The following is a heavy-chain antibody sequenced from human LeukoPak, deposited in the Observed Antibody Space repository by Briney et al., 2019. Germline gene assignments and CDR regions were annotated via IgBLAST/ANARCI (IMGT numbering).Heavy chain of an antibody. J-gene: IGHJ6*03. CDR1: GYTFTSYD. D-gene: IGHD5-18*01. Sequence: ASVKVSCKASGYTFTSYDINWVRQATGQGLEWMGWMNPNSGNTGYAQKFQGRVTMTRNTSISTAYMELSSLRSEDTAVYYCARAAKRRIQLWLHRYYMDVWGKGTTVTVSS. V-gene: IGHV1-8*01. CDR2: MNPNSGNT. CDR3: ARAAKRRIQLWLHRYYMDV.